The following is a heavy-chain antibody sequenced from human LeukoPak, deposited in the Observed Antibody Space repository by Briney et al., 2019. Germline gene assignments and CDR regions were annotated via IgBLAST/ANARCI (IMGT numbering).Heavy chain of an antibody. CDR3: TTDPSPNTVTSGQAGY. CDR2: IKSKTDGGTT. CDR1: GFTLSNAW. V-gene: IGHV3-15*01. D-gene: IGHD4-17*01. Sequence: PGGSLRLSCAPSGFTLSNAWMRGVRQAPGEGLEWGGRIKSKTDGGTTDYAAPVKGRFTISRDDSKNTLYLQMNSLKTEDTAVYYCTTDPSPNTVTSGQAGYWGQGNLVTVSS. J-gene: IGHJ4*02.